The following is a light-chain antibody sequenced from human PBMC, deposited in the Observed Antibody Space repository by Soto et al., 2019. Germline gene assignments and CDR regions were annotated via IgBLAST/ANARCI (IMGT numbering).Light chain of an antibody. V-gene: IGLV1-44*01. CDR2: SDN. Sequence: QSVLTQPPSASGTPGQRVTISCSGSNSNVGSNSVNWYQQLPGMAPKLLLYSDNQRPSGVPDRFSGSKSGSSASLAFSGLQSEDEADYHCSTWDDNLSTWLFGGGTKLTVL. CDR3: STWDDNLSTWL. J-gene: IGLJ3*02. CDR1: NSNVGSNS.